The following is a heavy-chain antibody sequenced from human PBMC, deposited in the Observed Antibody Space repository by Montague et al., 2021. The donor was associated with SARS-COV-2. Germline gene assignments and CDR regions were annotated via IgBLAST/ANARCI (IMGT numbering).Heavy chain of an antibody. J-gene: IGHJ4*02. CDR2: IYHSGGT. V-gene: IGHV4-38-2*01. Sequence: TLSLTCSVSGYSISSGYYWGWIRQPPGKGLEWIGNIYHSGGTYYSPSLKSRVTVSVDTSKNQFSLRLSSVAAADTAVYYCARWYYGSGSYPHWGQGTLVTVSS. CDR3: ARWYYGSGSYPH. CDR1: GYSISSGYY. D-gene: IGHD3-10*01.